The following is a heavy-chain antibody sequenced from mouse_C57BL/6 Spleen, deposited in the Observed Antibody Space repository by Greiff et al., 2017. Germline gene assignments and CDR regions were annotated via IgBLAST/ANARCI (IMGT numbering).Heavy chain of an antibody. CDR2: IYPRSGKT. CDR3: ARAEGFAY. J-gene: IGHJ3*01. CDR1: GYTFTSYG. Sequence: QVQLKESGAELARPGASVKLSCKASGYTFTSYGISWVKQRTGQGLEWIGEIYPRSGKTYYNEKFKGKATLTEDKSSSTAYMELRRLTSEDSAVYFCARAEGFAYWGQGTLVTVSA. V-gene: IGHV1-81*01.